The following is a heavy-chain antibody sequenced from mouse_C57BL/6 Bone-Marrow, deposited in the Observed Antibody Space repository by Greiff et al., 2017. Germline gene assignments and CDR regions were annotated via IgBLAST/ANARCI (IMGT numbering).Heavy chain of an antibody. V-gene: IGHV1-69*01. Sequence: QVQLKQPGAELVMPGASVKLSCKASGYTFTSYWMHWVKQRPGQGLEWIGEIDPSDSYTNYNQKFKGKSTLTVDKSSSTAYMQLSSLTSEDSAVYYCAKGEGYRFANWGQGTLVTVSA. CDR1: GYTFTSYW. D-gene: IGHD2-2*01. CDR3: AKGEGYRFAN. CDR2: IDPSDSYT. J-gene: IGHJ3*01.